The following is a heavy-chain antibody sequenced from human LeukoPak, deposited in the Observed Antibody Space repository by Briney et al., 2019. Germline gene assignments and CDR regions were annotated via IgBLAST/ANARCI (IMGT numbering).Heavy chain of an antibody. CDR3: ARGLTTGTTILWFDS. D-gene: IGHD1-1*01. CDR2: IIPLSGTA. CDR1: GYTFTGYY. V-gene: IGHV1-69*05. Sequence: SVKVSCKASGYTFTGYYMHWVRQAPGRGLEWMGGIIPLSGTANYAQRFQGRVTITTDESTTTAYMDLTSLRSEDTAVYYCARGLTTGTTILWFDSWGQGTLVTVSS. J-gene: IGHJ5*01.